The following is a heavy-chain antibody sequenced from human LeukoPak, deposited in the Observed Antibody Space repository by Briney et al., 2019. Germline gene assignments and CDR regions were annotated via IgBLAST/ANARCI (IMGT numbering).Heavy chain of an antibody. J-gene: IGHJ5*02. CDR2: INHSGST. CDR3: ARGPIIAARLALNWFDP. Sequence: PSETLSLTCAVYGGSFSGYYWSWIRQPPGKGLEWIGEINHSGSTNYNPSLKSRVTISVDTSKNQFSLKLSSVTAADTAVYYCARGPIIAARLALNWFDPWGRGTLVTVSS. V-gene: IGHV4-34*01. D-gene: IGHD6-6*01. CDR1: GGSFSGYY.